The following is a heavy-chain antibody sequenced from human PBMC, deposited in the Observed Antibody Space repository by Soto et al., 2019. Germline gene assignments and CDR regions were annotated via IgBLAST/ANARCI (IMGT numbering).Heavy chain of an antibody. J-gene: IGHJ4*02. V-gene: IGHV3-15*01. CDR1: GFTFSNAW. Sequence: EVQLVESGGGLVKPGGSLRLSCAASGFTFSNAWMSWVRQAPGKGLEWVGRIKSKTDGGTTDHAAPVKGRFTISRDDSKNTVYLQMNSLKSEDSAVYYCIYYYDSSTYFHVDYWGQGTLVTVSS. CDR3: IYYYDSSTYFHVDY. D-gene: IGHD3-22*01. CDR2: IKSKTDGGTT.